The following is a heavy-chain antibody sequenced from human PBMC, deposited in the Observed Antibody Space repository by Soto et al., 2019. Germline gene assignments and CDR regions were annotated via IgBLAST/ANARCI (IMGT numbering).Heavy chain of an antibody. J-gene: IGHJ6*02. D-gene: IGHD3-10*01. CDR2: IYYSGST. Sequence: SETLSLTCTVSGGSISSDGNYWSWIRQHPGKGLEWIGYIYYSGSTNYNPSLKSRVTISVDTSKNQFSPKLNSVTAADTAVYYCARARMVRGIIYYYGMDVWGQGTTVTVSS. CDR1: GGSISSDGNY. CDR3: ARARMVRGIIYYYGMDV. V-gene: IGHV4-31*03.